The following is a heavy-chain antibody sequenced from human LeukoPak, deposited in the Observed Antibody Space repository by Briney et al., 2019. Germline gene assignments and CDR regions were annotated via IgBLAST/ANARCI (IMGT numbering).Heavy chain of an antibody. D-gene: IGHD6-13*01. CDR1: GFTSSSSA. V-gene: IGHV3-48*02. Sequence: PGGSLRLSCAASGFTSSSSAMNWVRQAPGKGLEWVSYISSGSSTIHYADSVKGRFTISRDNAKNSMYLQMNSLRDEDTAVYYCARDYGYSSSFDYWGQGTLVTVSS. CDR3: ARDYGYSSSFDY. CDR2: ISSGSSTI. J-gene: IGHJ4*02.